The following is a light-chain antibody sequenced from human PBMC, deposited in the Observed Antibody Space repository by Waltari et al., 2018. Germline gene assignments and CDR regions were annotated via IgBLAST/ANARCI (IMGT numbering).Light chain of an antibody. J-gene: IGLJ2*01. Sequence: QSALNQAASVSGSLGQSITISCTGTTNDVGAYDLVSWYQQHPGKAPRLIIYAVTERPSGVSNRFSGSKSGNTASLTISGLQAEDEADYHCCSYAGGRTYVVFGGGTKLTVL. CDR1: TNDVGAYDL. V-gene: IGLV2-23*02. CDR3: CSYAGGRTYVV. CDR2: AVT.